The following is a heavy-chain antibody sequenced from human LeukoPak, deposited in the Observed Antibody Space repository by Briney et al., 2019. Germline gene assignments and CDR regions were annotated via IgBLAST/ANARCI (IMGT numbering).Heavy chain of an antibody. D-gene: IGHD6-6*01. Sequence: ASVKVSCKAPGGTFSSYAISWVRQAPGQGLEWMGGIIPIFGTANYAQKFQGRVTITTDESTSTAYMELSSLRSEDTAVYYCATRRGSSSSWMGWYYYYMDVWGKGTTVTVSS. V-gene: IGHV1-69*05. CDR2: IIPIFGTA. CDR1: GGTFSSYA. J-gene: IGHJ6*03. CDR3: ATRRGSSSSWMGWYYYYMDV.